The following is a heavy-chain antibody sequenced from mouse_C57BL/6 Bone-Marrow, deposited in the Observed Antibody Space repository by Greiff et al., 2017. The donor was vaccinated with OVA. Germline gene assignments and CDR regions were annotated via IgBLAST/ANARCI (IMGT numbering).Heavy chain of an antibody. CDR3: ARSYYSNYRVAY. CDR2: LYPGDGDP. J-gene: IGHJ3*01. Sequence: QVQLQQSGPELVKPGASVKISCKASGYAFSSSWMNWVKQRPGKGLEWIGRLYPGDGDPNYNGKFKGKATLTADNSSSTAYMQLSSLTSEDSAVYFCARSYYSNYRVAYWGQGTLVTVSA. D-gene: IGHD2-5*01. CDR1: GYAFSSSW. V-gene: IGHV1-82*01.